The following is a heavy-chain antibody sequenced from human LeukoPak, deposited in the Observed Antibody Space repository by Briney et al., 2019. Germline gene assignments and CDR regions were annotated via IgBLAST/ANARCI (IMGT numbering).Heavy chain of an antibody. D-gene: IGHD6-19*01. CDR3: ARVSSSGWYNFDY. J-gene: IGHJ4*02. CDR2: IYTSGST. CDR1: GGSIISYY. Sequence: SETLSLTCTVSGGSIISYYWSWIRQPAGKGLEWIGRIYTSGSTNYNPSLKSRVTMSVDTSKNQFSLKLSSVTAADTAVYYCARVSSSGWYNFDYWGQGTLVTVAS. V-gene: IGHV4-4*07.